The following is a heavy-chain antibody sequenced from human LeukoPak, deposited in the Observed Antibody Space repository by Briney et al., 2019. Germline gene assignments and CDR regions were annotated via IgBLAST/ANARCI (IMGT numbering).Heavy chain of an antibody. CDR2: IYDSANT. CDR3: ARSKWGYAFDI. V-gene: IGHV4-59*01. CDR1: GGSISSCF. D-gene: IGHD7-27*01. Sequence: SETLSLTCTVSGGSISSCFWTWIRQPPGKGLEWIGYIYDSANTNYNPSLKSRVTTSIDTSKNQFSLKLSSVTAADTAVYYCARSKWGYAFDIWGQGTVVTVSS. J-gene: IGHJ3*02.